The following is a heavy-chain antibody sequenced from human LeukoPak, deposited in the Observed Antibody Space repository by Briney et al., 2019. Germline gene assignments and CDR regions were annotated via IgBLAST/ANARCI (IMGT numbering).Heavy chain of an antibody. CDR3: ASMIVATKYYFDY. V-gene: IGHV3-21*01. J-gene: IGHJ4*02. D-gene: IGHD5-12*01. CDR1: GFTFSSYS. Sequence: GPLRLSCAASGFTFSSYSMNWVRQAPGKGLEWVSSISSSSSYIYYADSVKGRFTISRDNAKSSLYLQMNSLRAEDTAVYYCASMIVATKYYFDYWGQGTLVTVSS. CDR2: ISSSSSYI.